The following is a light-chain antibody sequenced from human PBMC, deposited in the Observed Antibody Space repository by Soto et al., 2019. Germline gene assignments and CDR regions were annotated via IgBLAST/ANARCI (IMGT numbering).Light chain of an antibody. CDR3: QQYSIWPYT. CDR1: QSISSN. Sequence: EIVMTQSPATLSVSQGERATLSCRASQSISSNLAWYQQTPGQAPRLLIYGASTRATGIPARFSGSGSGTEFTLTISSLQSEDFAVYYCQQYSIWPYTFGQGTKLEIK. CDR2: GAS. V-gene: IGKV3-15*01. J-gene: IGKJ2*01.